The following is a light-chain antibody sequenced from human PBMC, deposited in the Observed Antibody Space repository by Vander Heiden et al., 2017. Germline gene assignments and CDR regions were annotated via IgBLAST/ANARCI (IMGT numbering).Light chain of an antibody. V-gene: IGKV1-39*01. CDR1: QNNGRY. CDR3: QQNSNIPIT. Sequence: DIQMTHSPSSLSASIGDRVTIACRASQNNGRYLNWYQQQPGRAPKLLNYEAFKLQAGVPSRCSGSGSGTDFTLTIISLQPEDIATYYSQQNSNIPITFGEGTRLKI. J-gene: IGKJ5*01. CDR2: EAF.